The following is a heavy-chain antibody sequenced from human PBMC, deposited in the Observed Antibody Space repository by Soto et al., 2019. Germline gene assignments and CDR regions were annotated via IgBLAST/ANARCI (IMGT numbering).Heavy chain of an antibody. Sequence: QVQLVQSGDEVKKPGASVKVSCKASGYIFVNYGIAWVRQAPGQGLEWMGWISPYTGNTHSATKIQGRLTMTTDTSTSTAYMNLGSLTSDDTAVYYCVMVDNYVTPTPQDVWGQGTTVTVSS. J-gene: IGHJ6*02. CDR3: VMVDNYVTPTPQDV. CDR1: GYIFVNYG. D-gene: IGHD3-16*01. CDR2: ISPYTGNT. V-gene: IGHV1-18*01.